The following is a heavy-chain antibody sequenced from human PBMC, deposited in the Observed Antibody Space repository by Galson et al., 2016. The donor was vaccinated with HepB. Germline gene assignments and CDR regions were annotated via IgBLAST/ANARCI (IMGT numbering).Heavy chain of an antibody. CDR1: GGSIRSGGHY. D-gene: IGHD3-16*02. V-gene: IGHV4-31*03. Sequence: TLSLTCTVSGGSIRSGGHYWSWIRQHPGKGLEWIGYIYYNGNTYYNLFLKSRVTISLEQSKNQFSLRLSSVTAEEPAVYFWVRDRGGNYRGHFDYWGQGILVTVSS. CDR3: VRDRGGNYRGHFDY. CDR2: IYYNGNT. J-gene: IGHJ4*02.